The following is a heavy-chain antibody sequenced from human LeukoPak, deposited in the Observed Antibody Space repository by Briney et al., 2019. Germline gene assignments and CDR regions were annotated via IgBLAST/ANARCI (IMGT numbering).Heavy chain of an antibody. D-gene: IGHD5-18*01. V-gene: IGHV4-38-2*02. CDR1: GYSISSGYY. CDR2: IYHSGRT. Sequence: PSETLSLTCTVSGYSISSGYYWGWIRQPPGKGLEWIGSIYHSGRTFYNPSLKSRVTISVDTSKNQFSLKLTSVTAADTALYYCARGSGYSYNEYFFDNWGQGTLVTVSS. J-gene: IGHJ4*02. CDR3: ARGSGYSYNEYFFDN.